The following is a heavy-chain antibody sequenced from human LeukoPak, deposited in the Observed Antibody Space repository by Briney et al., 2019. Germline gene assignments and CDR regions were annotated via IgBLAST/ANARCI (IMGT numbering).Heavy chain of an antibody. CDR2: TYSNGRT. J-gene: IGHJ4*02. V-gene: IGHV3-53*01. CDR3: ARKSASGNYPLDY. Sequence: PGGSLRLSCAASGFTVSSNYMSWVRQAPGKGLEWVSVTYSNGRTYYADSVKGRFTISRDNAKNTVFLQMSSLRAEDTALYYCARKSASGNYPLDYWGQGTLVTVSS. CDR1: GFTVSSNY. D-gene: IGHD3-10*01.